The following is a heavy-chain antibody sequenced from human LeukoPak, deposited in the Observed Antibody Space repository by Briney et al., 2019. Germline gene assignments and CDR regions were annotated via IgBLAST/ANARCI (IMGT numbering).Heavy chain of an antibody. CDR2: IIPIFGTA. CDR3: ARAPLYSSSGLNWFDP. CDR1: GGTFSSYA. Sequence: SVKVSCKASGGTFSSYAISWVRQAPGQGLEWMGGIIPIFGTANYAQKFQGRVTITADESTSTAYMELSSLRSGDTAVYYCARAPLYSSSGLNWFDPWGQGTLVTVSS. J-gene: IGHJ5*02. V-gene: IGHV1-69*13. D-gene: IGHD6-6*01.